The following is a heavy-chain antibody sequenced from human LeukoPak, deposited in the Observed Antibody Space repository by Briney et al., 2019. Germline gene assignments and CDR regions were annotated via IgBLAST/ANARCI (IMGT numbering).Heavy chain of an antibody. D-gene: IGHD6-13*01. V-gene: IGHV4-34*01. CDR2: INHSGST. J-gene: IGHJ4*02. CDR1: GGSFSGYY. Sequence: PSETLSLTCAVYGGSFSGYYWSWIRQPPGKGLEWIGEINHSGSTNYNPSLKSRVTISVDTSKNQFSLKLSSVTAADTAVYYCARDGSYSSSWYGPDDYWGQGTLVTVSS. CDR3: ARDGSYSSSWYGPDDY.